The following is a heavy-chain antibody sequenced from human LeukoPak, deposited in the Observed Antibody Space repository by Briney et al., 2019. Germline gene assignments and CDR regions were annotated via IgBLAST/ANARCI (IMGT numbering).Heavy chain of an antibody. Sequence: PSETLSLTCTVSGGSISSYYWSWIRQPPGKGLEWIGYTYYSGSTNYNPSLKSRVTISVDTSKNQFSLKLSSVTAADTAVYYCARDAPGYSSSWYPSHFDYWGQGTLVTVSS. D-gene: IGHD6-13*01. CDR3: ARDAPGYSSSWYPSHFDY. CDR2: TYYSGST. CDR1: GGSISSYY. V-gene: IGHV4-59*01. J-gene: IGHJ4*02.